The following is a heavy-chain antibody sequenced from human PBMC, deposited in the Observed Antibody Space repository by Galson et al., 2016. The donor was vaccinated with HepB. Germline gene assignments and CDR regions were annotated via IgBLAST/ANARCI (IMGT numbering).Heavy chain of an antibody. V-gene: IGHV4-30-4*01. CDR3: ARDRFCSNTRCYGWLDP. Sequence: TLSLTCTVSGDSISSGDYYWSWIRQSPGKGLEWIGYVYHSGSTSYNPSLRRRLIISVDTSKNQFSLSLNSVTVADTAIYFCARDRFCSNTRCYGWLDPWGQGTLVTVSS. D-gene: IGHD2-2*01. CDR1: GDSISSGDYY. J-gene: IGHJ5*02. CDR2: VYHSGST.